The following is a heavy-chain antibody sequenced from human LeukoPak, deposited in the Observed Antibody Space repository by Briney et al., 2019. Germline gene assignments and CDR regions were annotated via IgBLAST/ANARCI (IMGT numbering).Heavy chain of an antibody. V-gene: IGHV3-23*01. J-gene: IGHJ4*02. CDR3: AKNVAASPFRYFDS. CDR1: GFTFSSCA. Sequence: PGGSLRLSCAASGFTFSSCAMNWVRQAPGKGLEWVSIISASGASTYYADSVKGRFTISRDNSNNTLYLQMNSLRAEDTAIYYCAKNVAASPFRYFDSWGQGTLVTVSS. CDR2: ISASGAST. D-gene: IGHD6-13*01.